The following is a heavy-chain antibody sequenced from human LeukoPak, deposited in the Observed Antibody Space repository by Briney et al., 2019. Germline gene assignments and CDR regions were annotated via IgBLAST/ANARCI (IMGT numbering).Heavy chain of an antibody. J-gene: IGHJ3*02. V-gene: IGHV3-74*01. CDR3: ARDQWDYYDSSGLGAFDI. D-gene: IGHD3-22*01. CDR2: INSDGSST. Sequence: WMHWVRXAPGKGLAWVSRINSDGSSTSYADSVKGRFTISRDNAKNTLYLQMNSLRAEDTAVYYCARDQWDYYDSSGLGAFDIWGQGTMVTVSS. CDR1: W.